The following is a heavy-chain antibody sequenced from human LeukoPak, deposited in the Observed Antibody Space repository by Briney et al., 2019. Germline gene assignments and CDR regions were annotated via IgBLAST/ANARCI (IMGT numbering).Heavy chain of an antibody. V-gene: IGHV4-30-2*01. CDR2: IYHSGST. Sequence: SQTLSLTCAVSGGSIGSGGYSWSWIRQPPGKGLEWIGYIYHSGSTYYNPSLKSRVTISVDRSKNQFSLKLSSVTAADTAVYYCARGGGGASSPYYYYGMDVWGQGTTVTVSS. CDR1: GGSIGSGGYS. D-gene: IGHD2-15*01. CDR3: ARGGGGASSPYYYYGMDV. J-gene: IGHJ6*02.